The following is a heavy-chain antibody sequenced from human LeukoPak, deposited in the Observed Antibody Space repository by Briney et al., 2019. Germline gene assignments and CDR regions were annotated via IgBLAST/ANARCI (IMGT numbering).Heavy chain of an antibody. J-gene: IGHJ5*02. CDR2: ISSSSSYI. D-gene: IGHD3-10*01. V-gene: IGHV3-21*04. CDR3: ARVVRGVNGDIWFDP. CDR1: GFTFSSYS. Sequence: PGGSLRLSCAASGFTFSSYSMNWVRQAPGKGLEWVSSISSSSSYIYYADSVKGRFTISRDNAKNSLYLQMNSLRAEDTAVYYCARVVRGVNGDIWFDPWGQGTLVTVSS.